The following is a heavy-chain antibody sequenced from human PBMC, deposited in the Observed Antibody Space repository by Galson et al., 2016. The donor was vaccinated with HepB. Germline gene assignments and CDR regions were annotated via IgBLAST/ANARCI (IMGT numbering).Heavy chain of an antibody. CDR3: ARGGGHGFFDY. V-gene: IGHV3-23*01. D-gene: IGHD3-10*01. CDR2: IGGNGSPT. J-gene: IGHJ4*02. CDR1: GFTFYNYA. Sequence: SLRLSCAASGFTFYNYAMDWVRQAPGGGLEWVAAIGGNGSPTHYADSVRGRFSISRDNSKNTLYLQMNSLRAEDTALYYCARGGGHGFFDYWGQGTQVTVSS.